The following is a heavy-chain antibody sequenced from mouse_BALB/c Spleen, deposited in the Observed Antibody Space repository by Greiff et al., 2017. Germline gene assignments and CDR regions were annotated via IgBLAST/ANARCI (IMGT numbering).Heavy chain of an antibody. CDR2: ISYDGSN. CDR1: GYSITSGYY. Sequence: QLQESGPGLVKPSQSLSLTCSVTGYSITSGYYWNWIRQFPGNKLEWMGYISYDGSNNYNPSLKNRISITRDTSKNQFFLKLNSVTTEDTATYYCARGDHYYGYVSAMDYWGQGTSVTVSS. J-gene: IGHJ4*01. D-gene: IGHD1-2*01. CDR3: ARGDHYYGYVSAMDY. V-gene: IGHV3-6*02.